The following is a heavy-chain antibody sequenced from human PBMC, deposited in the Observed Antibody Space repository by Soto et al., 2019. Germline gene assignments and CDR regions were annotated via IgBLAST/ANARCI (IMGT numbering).Heavy chain of an antibody. V-gene: IGHV3-33*01. J-gene: IGHJ2*01. Sequence: ESGGGVVQPGRSLRLSCAASGFTFSSYGMHWVRQAPGKGLEWVAVIWYDGSNKYYADSVKGRFTISRDNSKNTLYLQMNSLRAEDTAVYYCARGLRYFDLWGRGTLVTVSS. CDR3: ARGLRYFDL. CDR2: IWYDGSNK. CDR1: GFTFSSYG.